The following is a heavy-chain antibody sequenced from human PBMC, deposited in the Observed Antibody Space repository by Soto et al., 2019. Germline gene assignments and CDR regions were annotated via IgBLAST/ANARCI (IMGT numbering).Heavy chain of an antibody. CDR1: GFTFSDYY. V-gene: IGHV3-11*01. CDR2: ISSSGSTI. Sequence: PGGSLGLSCAASGFTFSDYYMSWIRQAPGKGLEWVSYISSSGSTIYYADSVKGRFTISRDNAKNSLYLQMNSLRAEDTAVYYCARASIAARPRYYYYGMDVWGQATTVTVSS. J-gene: IGHJ6*02. D-gene: IGHD6-6*01. CDR3: ARASIAARPRYYYYGMDV.